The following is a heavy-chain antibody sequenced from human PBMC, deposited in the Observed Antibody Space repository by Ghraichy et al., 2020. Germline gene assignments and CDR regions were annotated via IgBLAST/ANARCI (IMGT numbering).Heavy chain of an antibody. V-gene: IGHV3-30*04. J-gene: IGHJ3*01. CDR3: VRPTGCSTITCRDAFDF. CDR1: GFDFSSHA. D-gene: IGHD2-15*01. CDR2: LSYDEMHK. Sequence: GGSLRLSCLASGFDFSSHAMHWVRQAPGKGLEWVAALSYDEMHKSYEDSVEGRFTVSRDNSKNTLYLQLNSLRPEDTSMYYCVRPTGCSTITCRDAFDFWGQGTMVTVSS.